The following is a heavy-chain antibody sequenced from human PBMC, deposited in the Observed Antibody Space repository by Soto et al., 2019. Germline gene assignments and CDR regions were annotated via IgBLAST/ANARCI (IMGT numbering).Heavy chain of an antibody. CDR3: AKDRIAVAGGYYFDY. J-gene: IGHJ4*02. CDR1: GFTFSSYG. CDR2: ISYDGGIK. Sequence: GGSLRLSCAASGFTFSSYGMHWVRQAPGKGLEWVAVISYDGGIKYHADSVKGRCTISRDNSKNTPRLQMNSLRAEDTAVYYCAKDRIAVAGGYYFDYWGQGSLVTVAS. V-gene: IGHV3-30*18. D-gene: IGHD6-19*01.